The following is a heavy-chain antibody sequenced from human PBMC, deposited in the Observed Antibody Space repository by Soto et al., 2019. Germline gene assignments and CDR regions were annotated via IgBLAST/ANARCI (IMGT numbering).Heavy chain of an antibody. J-gene: IGHJ4*02. CDR3: ARGSTTEKVDS. CDR1: GGSINSGGYS. V-gene: IGHV4-30-2*05. D-gene: IGHD4-17*01. Sequence: PSETLSLTCTVSGGSINSGGYSWTWIRQPPGKGLEWIGFIYNTGTPYYNPSLKSRVTISADTSKNQFSLKLTSVTAADTAVYYCARGSTTEKVDSWGQGTLLTVSS. CDR2: IYNTGTP.